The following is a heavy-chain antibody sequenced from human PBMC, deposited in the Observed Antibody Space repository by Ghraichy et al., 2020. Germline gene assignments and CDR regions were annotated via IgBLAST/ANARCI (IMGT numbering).Heavy chain of an antibody. CDR3: AREAPDSSGYSNWFDP. D-gene: IGHD3-22*01. J-gene: IGHJ5*02. CDR2: IYYSGST. V-gene: IGHV4-61*01. CDR1: GGSVSSGSYY. Sequence: SETLSLTCTVSGGSVSSGSYYWSWIRQPPGKGLEWIGYIYYSGSTNYNPSLKSRVTISVDTSKNQFSLKLSSVTAADTAVYYCAREAPDSSGYSNWFDPWGQGTLVTVSS.